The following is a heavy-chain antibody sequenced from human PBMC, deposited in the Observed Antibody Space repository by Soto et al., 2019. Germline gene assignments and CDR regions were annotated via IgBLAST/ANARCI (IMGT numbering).Heavy chain of an antibody. Sequence: QVQLVQSGAEVKKPGASVKVSCKASGYTFTSYDINWVRQATGQGLEWMGWMNPNSGNTGYAQKFQGRVTMTRNTAISTAYMELSSLRSEDTAVYYCASHPYGDHEDAFDIWGQGTMVTVSS. D-gene: IGHD4-17*01. J-gene: IGHJ3*02. CDR1: GYTFTSYD. V-gene: IGHV1-8*01. CDR2: MNPNSGNT. CDR3: ASHPYGDHEDAFDI.